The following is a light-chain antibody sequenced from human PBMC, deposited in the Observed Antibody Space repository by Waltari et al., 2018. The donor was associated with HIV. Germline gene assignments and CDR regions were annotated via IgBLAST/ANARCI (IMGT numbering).Light chain of an antibody. J-gene: IGLJ3*02. V-gene: IGLV1-51*01. CDR1: NSHIGHNY. CDR3: EAWDSSLGVL. Sequence: QSVLTQPPSVSAAPGQRVTISCPGSNSHIGHNYVSWYQQFPGTAPKLPIYDDDKRPSGIPGRFSGSTSGTAATLIIPGLQTGDEADYYGEAWDSSLGVLFGGGTKLTVL. CDR2: DDD.